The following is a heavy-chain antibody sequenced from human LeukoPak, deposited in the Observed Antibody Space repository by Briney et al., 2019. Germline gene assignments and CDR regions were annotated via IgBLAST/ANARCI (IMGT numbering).Heavy chain of an antibody. V-gene: IGHV3-7*01. CDR3: ANGGVTSLDY. Sequence: GGSLRLSCAASGFTFSNYWMSWVRQAPGKGLEWVANIKQDESEKYYVESVKGRFTISRDNAKNSLYLQMNSLRAEDTAVYYCANGGVTSLDYWGQGTLVTVSS. J-gene: IGHJ4*02. CDR2: IKQDESEK. D-gene: IGHD3-16*01. CDR1: GFTFSNYW.